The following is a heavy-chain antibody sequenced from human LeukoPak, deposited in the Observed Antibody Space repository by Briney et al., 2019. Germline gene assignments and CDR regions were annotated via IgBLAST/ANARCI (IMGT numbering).Heavy chain of an antibody. Sequence: GGSLRLSCAASGFTFSNYAMDWVRQAPGKAMEWVSSLSGSQGASSSHTADSVKGRFTISRDNSKNTLFLQMNSLRVEDTAVYYCTRDRAESNWSYHPLFDHWGQGTLVTVSS. J-gene: IGHJ4*02. D-gene: IGHD1-7*01. CDR3: TRDRAESNWSYHPLFDH. CDR2: LSGSQGASSS. CDR1: GFTFSNYA. V-gene: IGHV3-23*01.